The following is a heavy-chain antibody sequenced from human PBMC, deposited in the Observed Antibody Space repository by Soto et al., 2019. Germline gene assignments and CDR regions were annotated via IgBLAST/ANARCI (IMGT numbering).Heavy chain of an antibody. D-gene: IGHD2-21*01. V-gene: IGHV3-30*03. CDR1: GFAFNTSG. CDR3: ATKVRVKNYYYYGMDT. CDR2: ISYDGNTQ. Sequence: QVQLVESGGGVVQPGRSLRLSCEVSGFAFNTSGMYWVRQSPGRGLEWVAVISYDGNTQYYAESLKGRFTISRDNSKNTLFLNMNRLRSEDTAVYYCATKVRVKNYYYYGMDTWGQWTMVTVSS. J-gene: IGHJ6*02.